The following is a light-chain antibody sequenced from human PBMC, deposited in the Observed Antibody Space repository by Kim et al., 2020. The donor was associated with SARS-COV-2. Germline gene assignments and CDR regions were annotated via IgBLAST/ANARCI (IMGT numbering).Light chain of an antibody. CDR1: QDISTS. Sequence: ASVGDRVTITSRASQDISTSLALFQQRPGKVPMRMIYAASSLQSRVPSRFSGSGSGTEFTLTISSLQPEDFTTYYCLQHSNYPLTFGGGTKVDIK. CDR3: LQHSNYPLT. CDR2: AAS. J-gene: IGKJ4*01. V-gene: IGKV1-17*03.